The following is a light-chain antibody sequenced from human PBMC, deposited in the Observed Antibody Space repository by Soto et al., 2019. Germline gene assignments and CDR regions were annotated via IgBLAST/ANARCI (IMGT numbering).Light chain of an antibody. CDR1: SSDFGGYNY. Sequence: QSALTQPASVSGSPGQSITISCTGTSSDFGGYNYVSWYQHHPDKAPKLIIFEVSNRPSGVSDRFSGSKSGNTASLTISGLQADDEADYYCSSYTRSRHVLFGGGTQLTVL. CDR2: EVS. J-gene: IGLJ2*01. CDR3: SSYTRSRHVL. V-gene: IGLV2-14*01.